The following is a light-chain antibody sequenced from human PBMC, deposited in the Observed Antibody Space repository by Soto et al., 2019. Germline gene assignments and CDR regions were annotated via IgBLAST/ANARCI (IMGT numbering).Light chain of an antibody. CDR1: QSIDNY. Sequence: DIQMTQSPSSLSASIGDRVTITCRAGQSIDNYLNWYQQKPGKAQNLLIYATSSLQSGVPSRFSVSGSGTEFTLPISSLQPEDFASYYCQQSYRSSWTFGQGTKVEIK. CDR3: QQSYRSSWT. J-gene: IGKJ1*01. V-gene: IGKV1-39*01. CDR2: ATS.